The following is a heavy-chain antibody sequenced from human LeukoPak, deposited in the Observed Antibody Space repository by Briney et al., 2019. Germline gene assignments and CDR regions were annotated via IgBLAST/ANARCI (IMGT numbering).Heavy chain of an antibody. CDR1: GFTFSTFG. CDR2: IRYDGSNK. CDR3: AKDYNGADYGDYAFDY. D-gene: IGHD4-17*01. J-gene: IGHJ4*02. Sequence: GGSLRLSCAASGFAASGFTFSTFGMHWVRQAPGKGLEWVAFIRYDGSNKYYADSVKGRFTISRDNSKNTLYLQMNSLRAEDTAVYYCAKDYNGADYGDYAFDYWGQGTLVTVSS. V-gene: IGHV3-30*02.